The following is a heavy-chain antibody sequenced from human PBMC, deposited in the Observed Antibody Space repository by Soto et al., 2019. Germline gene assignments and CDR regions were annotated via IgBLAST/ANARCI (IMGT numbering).Heavy chain of an antibody. CDR2: IDPSDSYT. Sequence: GESLKICFTGSGYIFTSYWISWVRQMTGKCLEWMWSIDPSDSYTNYSTSFQGHVTISADKSISTAYLQWSSLKASDTAMYYCARLASEAQHYYYYGMDVWGQGTTVTVSS. J-gene: IGHJ6*02. CDR1: GYIFTSYW. CDR3: ARLASEAQHYYYYGMDV. D-gene: IGHD2-2*01. V-gene: IGHV5-10-1*01.